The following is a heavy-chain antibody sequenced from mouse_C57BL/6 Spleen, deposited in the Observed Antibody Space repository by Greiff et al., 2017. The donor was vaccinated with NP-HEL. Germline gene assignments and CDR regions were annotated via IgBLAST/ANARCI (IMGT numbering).Heavy chain of an antibody. CDR2: INPNNGGT. Sequence: VQLQQSGPELVKPGASVKIPCKASGYTFTDYNMDWVKQSHGKSLEWIGDINPNNGGTIYNQKFKGKATLTVDKSSSTAYMELRSLTSEDTAVYYCARTDGSSHYYAMDDWGQGTSVTVSS. CDR1: GYTFTDYN. V-gene: IGHV1-18*01. J-gene: IGHJ4*01. CDR3: ARTDGSSHYYAMDD. D-gene: IGHD1-1*01.